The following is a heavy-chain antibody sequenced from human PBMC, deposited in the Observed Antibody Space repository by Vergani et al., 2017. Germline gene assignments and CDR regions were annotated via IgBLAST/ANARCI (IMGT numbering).Heavy chain of an antibody. CDR2: IRSKNDGGTA. CDR1: GYSISSNNC. J-gene: IGHJ4*02. V-gene: IGHV3-15*01. D-gene: IGHD2-2*02. CDR3: YTDYHDY. Sequence: VRLEESGPGLVKPSETLSLTCSVSGYSISSNNCWTWVRQAPGKGLEWIGRIRSKNDGGTADYAAPLKGRFTISRDDSKDSAFLLVNNLKTEDTAVYFCYTDYHDYWGQGTLVTVSS.